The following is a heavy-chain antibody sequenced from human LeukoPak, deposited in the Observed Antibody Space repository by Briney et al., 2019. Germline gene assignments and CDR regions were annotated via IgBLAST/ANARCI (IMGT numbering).Heavy chain of an antibody. V-gene: IGHV3-74*01. CDR2: IKSDGSDT. J-gene: IGHJ4*02. D-gene: IGHD3-10*01. Sequence: PGESLTLSCAASGFAFNKHWMHWVRQAPGKGLVWVSRIKSDGSDTIYADSVKGRFTISRDNTKNPLYLQVNSLRVEDTAVYFCAGGFGFLIESWGQGTPVTVSS. CDR3: AGGFGFLIES. CDR1: GFAFNKHW.